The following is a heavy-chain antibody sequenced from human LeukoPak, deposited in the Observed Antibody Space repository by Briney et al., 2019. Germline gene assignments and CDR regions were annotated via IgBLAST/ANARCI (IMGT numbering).Heavy chain of an antibody. CDR2: IYHSGST. J-gene: IGHJ3*02. V-gene: IGHV4-30-2*01. CDR3: AKDQWELTPVGDAFDI. CDR1: GGSISSGGYY. D-gene: IGHD1-26*01. Sequence: PSQTLSLTCTVSGGSISSGGYYWSWIRQPPGKGLDWIAYIYHSGSTYYNPSLKSRVTISVDRSKNQFSLKLSSVTAADTAVYYCAKDQWELTPVGDAFDIWGQGIMVTVSS.